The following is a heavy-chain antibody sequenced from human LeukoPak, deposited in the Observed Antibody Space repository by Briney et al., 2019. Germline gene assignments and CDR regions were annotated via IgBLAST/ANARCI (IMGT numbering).Heavy chain of an antibody. Sequence: PGGSLRLSCAASGFTFSNAYMNWVRQAPRKGLEWVSTISGDGTETFYADSVKGRFTISRDNSKNTHYLQMSSLRAEDTGIYYCAKGGHYSFFDYWGQGTLVTVSS. D-gene: IGHD4-11*01. CDR1: GFTFSNAY. J-gene: IGHJ4*02. CDR2: ISGDGTET. V-gene: IGHV3-23*01. CDR3: AKGGHYSFFDY.